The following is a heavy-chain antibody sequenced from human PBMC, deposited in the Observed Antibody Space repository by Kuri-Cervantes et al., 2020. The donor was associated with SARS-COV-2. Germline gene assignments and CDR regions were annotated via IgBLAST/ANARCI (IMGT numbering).Heavy chain of an antibody. V-gene: IGHV3-9*01. CDR1: GFTFSSYA. CDR3: ARVVGSTITTLFLGYYYYYMDV. CDR2: ISWNSGSI. Sequence: SLKISCAASGFTFSSYAMHWVRQAPGKGLEWVSGISWNSGSIGYADSVKGRFTISRDNAKNSLYLQMNSLRAEDTAVYYCARVVGSTITTLFLGYYYYYMDVWGKGTTVTVSS. D-gene: IGHD4-11*01. J-gene: IGHJ6*03.